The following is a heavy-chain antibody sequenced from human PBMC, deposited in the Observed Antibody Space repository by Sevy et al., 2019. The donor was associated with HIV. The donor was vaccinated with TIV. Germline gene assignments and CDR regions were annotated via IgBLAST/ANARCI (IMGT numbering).Heavy chain of an antibody. CDR1: GFIFNSYV. D-gene: IGHD3-3*01. Sequence: GGSLRLSCTASGFIFNSYVISWVRQAPGKGLEWVSTISGSGGSTYYAESVKDRLTVSRDNSKNTVYLQMDSLRDEDTAVYYCAKESRSGYLSWGQGTLVTVSS. J-gene: IGHJ5*02. CDR2: ISGSGGST. V-gene: IGHV3-23*01. CDR3: AKESRSGYLS.